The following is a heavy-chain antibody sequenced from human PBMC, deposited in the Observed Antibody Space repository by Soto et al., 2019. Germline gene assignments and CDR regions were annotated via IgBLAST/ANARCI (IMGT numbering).Heavy chain of an antibody. D-gene: IGHD2-15*01. CDR1: GYSFTGYW. V-gene: IGHV5-51*01. Sequence: GESLKISCKGSGYSFTGYWIGWVRQMPGKGLEWMGIIYPGDSDTRYSPSFQGQVTISADKSISTAYLQWSSLKASDTAMYYCAKPSSGICSVGSCLKAAFNIWAQGKRVTVS. CDR2: IYPGDSDT. J-gene: IGHJ3*02. CDR3: AKPSSGICSVGSCLKAAFNI.